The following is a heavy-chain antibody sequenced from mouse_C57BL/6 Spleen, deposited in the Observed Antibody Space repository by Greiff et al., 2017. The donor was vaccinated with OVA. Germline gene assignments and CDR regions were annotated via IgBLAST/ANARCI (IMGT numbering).Heavy chain of an antibody. CDR3: ARDYAHYAMDY. Sequence: VQLKASGAELVKPGASVKLSCTASGFNIKDYYMHWVKQRTEQGLEWIGRIDPEDGVTTYAPKFQGKATITADTSSNTAYLPLGSLTSEDTAVYYCARDYAHYAMDYWGQGTSVTVSA. V-gene: IGHV14-2*01. J-gene: IGHJ4*01. CDR2: IDPEDGVT. D-gene: IGHD1-1*02. CDR1: GFNIKDYY.